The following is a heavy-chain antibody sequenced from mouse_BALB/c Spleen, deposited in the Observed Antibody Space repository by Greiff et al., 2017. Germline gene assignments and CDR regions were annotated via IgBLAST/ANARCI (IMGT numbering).Heavy chain of an antibody. V-gene: IGHV1-80*01. CDR1: GYAFSSYW. CDR2: IYPGDGDT. J-gene: IGHJ4*01. D-gene: IGHD3-1*01. CDR3: ARSELGLQDYYAMDY. Sequence: VQLQQSGAELVRPGSSVKISCKASGYAFSSYWMNWVKQRPGQGLEWIGQIYPGDGDTNYNGKFKGKATLTADKSSSTAYMQLSSLTSEDSAVYFCARSELGLQDYYAMDYWGQGTSVTVSS.